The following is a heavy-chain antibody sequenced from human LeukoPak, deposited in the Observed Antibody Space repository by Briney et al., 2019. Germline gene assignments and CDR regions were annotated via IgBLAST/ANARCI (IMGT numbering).Heavy chain of an antibody. CDR3: ARGPIIMIVERYFDY. J-gene: IGHJ4*02. Sequence: SETLSLTCTVSGGSISSGSYSWSWIRQPPGKGLEWIGEINHSGSTNYNPSLKSRVTISVDTSKNQFSLKLSSVTAADTAVYYCARGPIIMIVERYFDYWGQGTLVTVSS. CDR2: INHSGST. V-gene: IGHV4-39*07. D-gene: IGHD3-22*01. CDR1: GGSISSGSYS.